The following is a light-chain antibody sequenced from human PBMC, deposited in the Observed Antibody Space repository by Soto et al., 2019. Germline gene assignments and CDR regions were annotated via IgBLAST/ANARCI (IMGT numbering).Light chain of an antibody. CDR2: WAS. CDR3: QQYYNTPLA. CDR1: QGVLYSSTGRNS. V-gene: IGKV4-1*01. J-gene: IGKJ4*01. Sequence: EIVKTQCPVSLDRSRGERATIKYKSIQGVLYSSTGRNSLVWYQHKAGQPPKLLIYWASTRESGVPDRFSGSGSGTDFTLTISSLQAEDVSVYYCQQYYNTPLAFGGGTKVDIK.